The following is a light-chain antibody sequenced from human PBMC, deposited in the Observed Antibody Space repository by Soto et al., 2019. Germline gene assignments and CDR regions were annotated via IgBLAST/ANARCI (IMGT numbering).Light chain of an antibody. V-gene: IGKV3-20*01. CDR3: QQFSSYPLT. CDR1: QTVRNNY. CDR2: DAS. Sequence: EFVLTQSPGTLSLSPGERATLSCRASQTVRNNYLAWYQQKPGQAPRLLIYDASSRATGIPGRFSGGGSGTDFTITISRLEPEDFAVYYCQQFSSYPLTFGGGTKVEIK. J-gene: IGKJ4*01.